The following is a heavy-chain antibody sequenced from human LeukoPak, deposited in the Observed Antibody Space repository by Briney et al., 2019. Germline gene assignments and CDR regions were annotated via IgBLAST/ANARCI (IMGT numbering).Heavy chain of an antibody. Sequence: PSETLSLTCAVYGGSFSGYYWSWIRQPPGKGLEWIGEINHSGSTNYNPSLKSRVTISVDTSKNQFSLKLGSVTAADTAVYYCARATRAFWSGLFDYWGQGTLVTVSS. J-gene: IGHJ4*02. CDR3: ARATRAFWSGLFDY. V-gene: IGHV4-34*01. CDR2: INHSGST. D-gene: IGHD3-3*01. CDR1: GGSFSGYY.